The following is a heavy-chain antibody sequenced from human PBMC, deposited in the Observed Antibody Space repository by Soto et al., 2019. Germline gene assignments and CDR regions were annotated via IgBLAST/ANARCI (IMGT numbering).Heavy chain of an antibody. CDR2: IYIRGRP. D-gene: IGHD3-10*01. CDR1: GASIRSHH. Sequence: XATLSLTCGVSGASIRSHHWSWIRQSAGSGLEWIGHIYIRGRPTYSPSLDSRITMSLDTSKNHVSLAVTSVTAADTAVYYCAADSYLRGNYYFFDDWGPGIQVTVSS. CDR3: AADSYLRGNYYFFDD. J-gene: IGHJ4*02. V-gene: IGHV4-4*07.